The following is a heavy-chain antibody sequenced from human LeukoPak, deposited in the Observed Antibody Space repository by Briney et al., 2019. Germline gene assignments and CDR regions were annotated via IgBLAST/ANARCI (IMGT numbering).Heavy chain of an antibody. CDR2: ISGGGGST. CDR1: GFTFSSYA. CDR3: AKPAYSSSWFGDGFDY. V-gene: IGHV3-23*01. J-gene: IGHJ4*02. D-gene: IGHD6-13*01. Sequence: GGSLRLSCAASGFTFSSYAMSWVRQAPGKGLEWVSAISGGGGSTYYADSVKGRFTISRDNSKNTLYLQMNSLGAEDTAVYYCAKPAYSSSWFGDGFDYWGQGTLVTVSS.